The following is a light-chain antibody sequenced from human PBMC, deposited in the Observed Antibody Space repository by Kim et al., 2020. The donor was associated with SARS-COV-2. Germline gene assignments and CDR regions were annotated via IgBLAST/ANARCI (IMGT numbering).Light chain of an antibody. CDR2: GAS. CDR3: QQYGNSPFT. V-gene: IGKV3-20*01. J-gene: IGKJ3*01. Sequence: SPGERATLSCRASQSVNNNYLAWYQQRPGQTPRLLIYGASSRATGIPDRFSGSGSGTDFTLTINRLEPEDFAVYYCQQYGNSPFTFGPGTKVDIK. CDR1: QSVNNNY.